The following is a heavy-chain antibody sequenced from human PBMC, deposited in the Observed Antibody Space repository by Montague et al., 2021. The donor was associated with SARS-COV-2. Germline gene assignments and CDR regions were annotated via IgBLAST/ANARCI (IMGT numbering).Heavy chain of an antibody. CDR3: ARGLMVYNGMDV. J-gene: IGHJ6*02. Sequence: SLRLSCAASGFTFSDYYMSWIRQAPGKELEWVSYISSSSSYTNYADSVKGRFTISRDNAKNSLYLQMNSLRAEDTAVYYCARGLMVYNGMDVWGQGTTVTVSS. CDR2: ISSSSSYT. D-gene: IGHD2-8*01. V-gene: IGHV3-11*05. CDR1: GFTFSDYY.